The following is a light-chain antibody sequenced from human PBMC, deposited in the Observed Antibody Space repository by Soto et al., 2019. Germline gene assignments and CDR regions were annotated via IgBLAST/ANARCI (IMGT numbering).Light chain of an antibody. CDR3: SAYTSTDNHVV. CDR2: HIN. CDR1: SSDIGGYNY. V-gene: IGLV2-14*03. J-gene: IGLJ2*01. Sequence: QSALTQPASVSGSPGQSITISCTGTSSDIGGYNYASWYQQHPGEAPTLILYHINNRPSGISNRFSGSKSVNTASLTISGLQAEDEADYYCSAYTSTDNHVVLGGGTQLTVL.